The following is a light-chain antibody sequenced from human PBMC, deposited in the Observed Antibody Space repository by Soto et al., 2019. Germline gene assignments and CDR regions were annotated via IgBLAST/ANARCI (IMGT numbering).Light chain of an antibody. J-gene: IGLJ1*01. CDR3: SSYATSNTLCV. CDR2: EVS. Sequence: QSALTQPASVSGSPGQSITIFCTGTTSDVGYNYVSWYQQHPGKAPKLMIYEVSNRPSGVSNRFSGSKSGNTASLTISGLQAEDEADYYCSSYATSNTLCVFGTGTKVTVL. V-gene: IGLV2-14*01. CDR1: TSDVGYNY.